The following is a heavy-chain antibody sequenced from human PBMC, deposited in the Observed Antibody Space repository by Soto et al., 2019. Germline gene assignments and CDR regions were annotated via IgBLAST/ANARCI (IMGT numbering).Heavy chain of an antibody. CDR2: ISAYNGDTET. Sequence: ASVKVSCKAYGYTFSTYGISWVRQAPGQGLEWMGWISAYNGDTETNYAQKFQGRVTMTTDTSTSAAFMELRNLRSDDTAVYYCAREAAVMAAAGPDYWG. D-gene: IGHD6-13*01. CDR3: AREAAVMAAAGPDY. V-gene: IGHV1-18*01. J-gene: IGHJ4*01. CDR1: GYTFSTYG.